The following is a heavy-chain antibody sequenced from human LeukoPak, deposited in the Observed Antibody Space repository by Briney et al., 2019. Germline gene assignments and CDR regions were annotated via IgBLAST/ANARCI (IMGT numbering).Heavy chain of an antibody. CDR3: ARRTYYYGSGSYYKD. J-gene: IGHJ4*02. CDR1: GGSISTSNYY. CDR2: IFYNGST. V-gene: IGHV4-39*01. Sequence: PSETLSLTCTIYGGSISTSNYYSGWIRQPPGKGLEWIGNIFYNGSTYYNPSLNIRVTISLDTSINQFSLTMSSVTAADTAVYYCARRTYYYGSGSYYKDWGQGTLVSVSS. D-gene: IGHD3-10*01.